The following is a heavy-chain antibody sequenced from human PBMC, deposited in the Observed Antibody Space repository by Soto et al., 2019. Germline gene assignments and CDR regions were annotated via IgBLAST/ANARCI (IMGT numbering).Heavy chain of an antibody. CDR1: GFSFSDYY. CDR2: ISNSGRTI. D-gene: IGHD3-16*01. CDR3: ARLPYPWGWFDP. J-gene: IGHJ5*02. Sequence: QVQLVESGGALVKPGGSLRLSCAASGFSFSDYYMSWIRQAPGKGLEWISYISNSGRTIYYADSVKGRFTISRDNAKNSLYRQMNSLRVDDTAMYYCARLPYPWGWFDPWGQGTLVTVSS. V-gene: IGHV3-11*01.